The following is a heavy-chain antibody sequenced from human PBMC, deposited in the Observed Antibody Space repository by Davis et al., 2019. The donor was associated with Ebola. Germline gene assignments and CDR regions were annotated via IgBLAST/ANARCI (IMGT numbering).Heavy chain of an antibody. CDR2: ISSSSSTI. CDR3: ARWGATGTGGLAYYYGMDV. V-gene: IGHV3-48*02. CDR1: GFTFSSYS. D-gene: IGHD1-1*01. J-gene: IGHJ6*02. Sequence: GGSLRLSCAASGFTFSSYSMNWVRQAPGKGPEWVSYISSSSSTIYYADSVKGRFTISRDNAKNSLYLQMNSLRDEDTAVYYCARWGATGTGGLAYYYGMDVWGQGTTVTVSS.